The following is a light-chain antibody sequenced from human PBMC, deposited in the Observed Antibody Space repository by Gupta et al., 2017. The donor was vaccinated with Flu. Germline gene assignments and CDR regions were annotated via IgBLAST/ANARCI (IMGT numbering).Light chain of an antibody. CDR3: QQTYSFPQT. V-gene: IGKV1-39*01. Sequence: PSSLSASVGDRVTISCRASQAISRPLNWYQQKPGRAPKLLIYASSTLYGEVPSRFSGSVSGTEFTLTISGLQPEDFASYFCQQTYSFPQTFGQGTTVEVK. CDR2: ASS. J-gene: IGKJ1*01. CDR1: QAISRP.